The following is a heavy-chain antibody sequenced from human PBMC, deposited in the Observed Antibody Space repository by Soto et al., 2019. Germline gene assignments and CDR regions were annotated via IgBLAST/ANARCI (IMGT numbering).Heavy chain of an antibody. Sequence: QIPLKESGPTLVKLTQTLTLTCTFSGFLLTTSGVGVGLIRQPPGKALEWRALIYWEDDKGYSPSLKNRLTITKDTSRNQVVPTLIALDPVDTATYYCAHTSLVPFGMVVWGQGTTVTVAS. CDR2: IYWEDDK. V-gene: IGHV2-5*02. D-gene: IGHD3-10*02. CDR3: AHTSLVPFGMVV. J-gene: IGHJ6*02. CDR1: GFLLTTSGVG.